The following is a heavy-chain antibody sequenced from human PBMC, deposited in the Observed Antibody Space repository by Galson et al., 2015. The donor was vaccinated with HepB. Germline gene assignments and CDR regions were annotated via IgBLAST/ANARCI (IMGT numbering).Heavy chain of an antibody. Sequence: SLTCTVSGDSITTYYWNWIRQPPGKGLEWIGYISYTGRTNYNPSLKSRVSMSVDTSKNQFSLKLTSVIAADTAVYYCAREQVSMVRRIQFYDNWGQGTMVTVSS. D-gene: IGHD3-10*01. CDR3: AREQVSMVRRIQFYDN. J-gene: IGHJ3*01. CDR1: GDSITTYY. V-gene: IGHV4-59*12. CDR2: ISYTGRT.